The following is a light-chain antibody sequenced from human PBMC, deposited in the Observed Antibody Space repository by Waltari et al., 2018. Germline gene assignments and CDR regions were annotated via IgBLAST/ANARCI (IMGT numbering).Light chain of an antibody. CDR1: QSVSSN. J-gene: IGKJ4*01. V-gene: IGKV3-15*01. CDR3: QQYNNWPPLT. CDR2: GAS. Sequence: EIVITQSPATLSVSPGERAHLSCRASQSVSSNLAWYQQKPGQAPRLLIYGASTRATGISARFSGSGSGTEFTLTISSLQSEDFAVYYCQQYNNWPPLTFGGGTKVEIK.